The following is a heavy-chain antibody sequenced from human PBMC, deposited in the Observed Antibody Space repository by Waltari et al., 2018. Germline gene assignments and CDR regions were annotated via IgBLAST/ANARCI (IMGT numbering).Heavy chain of an antibody. CDR1: GLTFAHYL. J-gene: IGHJ4*02. CDR2: IYSGGRT. D-gene: IGHD2-8*02. CDR3: ARDRHCTDSGCSGL. V-gene: IGHV3-53*01. Sequence: EVQLVDSGGGAIQPGGSLRLPCAAPGLTFAHYLMLWVPLAPGKGLEWVSLIYSGGRTYYADSVQGRFTISRDTSKNTLQLQMNSLRGEDTAVYYCARDRHCTDSGCSGLWGQGTLVTVSS.